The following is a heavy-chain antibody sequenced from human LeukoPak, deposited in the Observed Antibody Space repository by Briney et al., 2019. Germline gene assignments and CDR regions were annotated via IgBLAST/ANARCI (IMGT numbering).Heavy chain of an antibody. CDR3: ARVLRYCSGGNCYSGGLGYMDV. CDR1: GKSFSGYY. D-gene: IGHD2-15*01. V-gene: IGHV4-34*01. J-gene: IGHJ6*03. CDR2: INHSGST. Sequence: SETLSLTCAVYGKSFSGYYWSWIRQPPGRGLEWIGEINHSGSTNYNPSLKSRVTISVDTSKNQFSLKLSSVTAADTAVYYCARVLRYCSGGNCYSGGLGYMDVWGKGTTVTISS.